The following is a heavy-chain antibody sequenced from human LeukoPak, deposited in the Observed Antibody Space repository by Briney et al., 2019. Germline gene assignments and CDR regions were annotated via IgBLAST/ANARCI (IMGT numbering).Heavy chain of an antibody. D-gene: IGHD2-21*02. V-gene: IGHV3-30*03. CDR2: IAYDGSST. J-gene: IGHJ6*02. CDR3: ARGASTAAKYGMDV. CDR1: GFTFDDYG. Sequence: PGGSLRLSCAASGFTFDDYGMSWVRQAPGKGLEWVAVIAYDGSSTVYADSVKGRFTISRDNSKNTLYLQMNSLRTEDTAVYYCARGASTAAKYGMDVWGRGTAVTVSS.